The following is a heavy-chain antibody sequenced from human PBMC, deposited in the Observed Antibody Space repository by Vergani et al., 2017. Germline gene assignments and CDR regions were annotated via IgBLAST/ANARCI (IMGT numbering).Heavy chain of an antibody. J-gene: IGHJ4*02. CDR2: ISVYNGET. Sequence: QVQLVQSGAEVKKPGASVKVSCEGSGYTFRNYGISWVRQAPGEGLEWLGSISVYNGETKFAQKFQGRVTLTRDTSTDTAYMETGSLRSDDTAVYYCAXGRGSSGDYNFDYWGRGTLVTVSS. CDR3: AXGRGSSGDYNFDY. CDR1: GYTFRNYG. V-gene: IGHV1-18*04. D-gene: IGHD3-22*01.